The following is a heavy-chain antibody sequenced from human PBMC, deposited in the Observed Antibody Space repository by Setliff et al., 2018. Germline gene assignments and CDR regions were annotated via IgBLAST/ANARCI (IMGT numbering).Heavy chain of an antibody. J-gene: IGHJ4*02. D-gene: IGHD2-8*02. V-gene: IGHV4-61*09. Sequence: PSETLSLTCTVSGGSVSSDSYYWSWIRQPAGKGLEWIGHIYTSGITNSNPSLKSRVTISVDTSKNQFSLKLSSVTAADTAVYYCAVYNTGSSKDHYWGQGTPVTVSS. CDR3: AVYNTGSSKDHY. CDR2: IYTSGIT. CDR1: GGSVSSDSYY.